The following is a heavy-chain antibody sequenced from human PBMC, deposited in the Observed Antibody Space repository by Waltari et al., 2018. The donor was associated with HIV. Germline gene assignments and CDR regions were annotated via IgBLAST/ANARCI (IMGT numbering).Heavy chain of an antibody. V-gene: IGHV1-2*06. CDR3: ARGFFQNDLRGLFDL. CDR2: INPKSGVT. Sequence: QVQLVQSGAEVKMPGASVRVSCKASGYSFIAYYVNWVRQAPGQGLQWMGRINPKSGVTNYPQKFQGRVSMTRDTSISTADPEVTTLRSDDTAVYYCARGFFQNDLRGLFDLWG. D-gene: IGHD3-16*01. CDR1: GYSFIAYY. J-gene: IGHJ2*01.